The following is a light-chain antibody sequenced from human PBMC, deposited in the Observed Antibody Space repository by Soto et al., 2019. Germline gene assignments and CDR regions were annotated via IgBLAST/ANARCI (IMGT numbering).Light chain of an antibody. Sequence: LTQPPSASGSPGRSVTISCTGTSSDVGGYNYVSWYQQHPGKAPKLIIYEVTKRPSGVPARFSGSKSGNTASLTVSGLQADDEADYYCSSYAGSNNYVFGTGTKVTVL. V-gene: IGLV2-8*01. J-gene: IGLJ1*01. CDR3: SSYAGSNNYV. CDR1: SSDVGGYNY. CDR2: EVT.